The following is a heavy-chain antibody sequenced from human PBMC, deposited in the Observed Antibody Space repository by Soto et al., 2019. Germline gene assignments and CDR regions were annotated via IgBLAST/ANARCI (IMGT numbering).Heavy chain of an antibody. CDR1: GGSVRGGSYY. V-gene: IGHV4-61*01. Sequence: SETLSLTCTVSGGSVRGGSYYWSCIRQPPGKGLEWIGYIYYSGSTNYNPSLKSRVTISVDTSKNQFSLKLSSVTAADTAVYYCARGYCSGGSCYPRHYFDYWGQGTLVTVSS. J-gene: IGHJ4*02. CDR2: IYYSGST. D-gene: IGHD2-15*01. CDR3: ARGYCSGGSCYPRHYFDY.